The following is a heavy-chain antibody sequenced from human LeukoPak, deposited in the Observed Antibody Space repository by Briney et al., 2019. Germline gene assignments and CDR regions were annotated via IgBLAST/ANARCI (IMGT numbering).Heavy chain of an antibody. CDR1: GDSINGYY. CDR2: IHYSGST. Sequence: PSETLSPTCTVSGDSINGYYWSWIRQPPGKELEWIGYIHYSGSTNYNPSFKSRVTISVDTSKNQFSLKLSSLTAADTAVYYCARLRAGVGEFSLDYWGQGTLVTVSS. V-gene: IGHV4-59*01. J-gene: IGHJ4*02. CDR3: ARLRAGVGEFSLDY. D-gene: IGHD3-10*01.